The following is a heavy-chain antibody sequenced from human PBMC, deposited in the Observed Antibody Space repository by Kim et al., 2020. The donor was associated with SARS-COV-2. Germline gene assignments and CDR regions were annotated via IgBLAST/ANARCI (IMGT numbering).Heavy chain of an antibody. V-gene: IGHV3-23*01. CDR3: ALRFTSGWSYFDY. CDR1: GFTFSSYA. D-gene: IGHD6-19*01. J-gene: IGHJ4*02. CDR2: ISGNGDAT. Sequence: GGSLRLSCAASGFTFSSYAMSWVRQAPGKGLEWVSTISGNGDATHYADSVKGRLTISRDNSKNTLYLQMNNLRAEDTAIFYCALRFTSGWSYFDYWGQGT.